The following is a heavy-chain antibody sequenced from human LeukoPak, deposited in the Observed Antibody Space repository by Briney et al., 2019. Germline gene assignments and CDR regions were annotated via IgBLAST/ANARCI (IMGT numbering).Heavy chain of an antibody. V-gene: IGHV1-8*01. J-gene: IGHJ5*02. D-gene: IGHD2-15*01. CDR3: ARVKVVVAATRRLLVPRWFDP. Sequence: ASVKVSCKASGYTFTSYDINWVRQATGQGLEWMGWMNPNSGNTGYAQKFQGRVTMTRNTSISTAYMELNSLRSEDTAVYYCARVKVVVAATRRLLVPRWFDPWGQGTLVTVSS. CDR2: MNPNSGNT. CDR1: GYTFTSYD.